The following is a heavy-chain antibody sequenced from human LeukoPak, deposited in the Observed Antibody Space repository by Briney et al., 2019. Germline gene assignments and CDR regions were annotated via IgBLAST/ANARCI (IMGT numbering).Heavy chain of an antibody. CDR1: GFTFSNFL. Sequence: PGGSLRLSCAASGFTFSNFLMTWVRHSPGKGLEWVASINEDGSRELYVDSAKGRFSISRDNANNALSLQMNSLRVEDTAVYYCARVPPRRSDFWGQGTLVTVSS. CDR2: INEDGSRE. CDR3: ARVPPRRSDF. J-gene: IGHJ4*02. V-gene: IGHV3-7*01.